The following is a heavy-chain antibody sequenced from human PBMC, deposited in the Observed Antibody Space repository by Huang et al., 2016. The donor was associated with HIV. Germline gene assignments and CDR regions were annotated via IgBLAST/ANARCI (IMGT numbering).Heavy chain of an antibody. V-gene: IGHV3-23*01. Sequence: VQLLESGGGLVQPGGFRRLSCAASGFTFSSYAMSWVRQAPGKGLEWVSTIRGSGVTTYHADSVKGRFTTSRDNSKNLLYLQMNTLRAGDTAVYYCAKGEFVGESYFDQWGQGTLVTVSP. CDR1: GFTFSSYA. CDR3: AKGEFVGESYFDQ. CDR2: IRGSGVTT. D-gene: IGHD3-10*01. J-gene: IGHJ4*02.